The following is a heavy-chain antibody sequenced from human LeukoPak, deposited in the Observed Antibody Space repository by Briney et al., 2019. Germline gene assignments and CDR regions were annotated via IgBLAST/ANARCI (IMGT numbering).Heavy chain of an antibody. J-gene: IGHJ4*02. CDR1: GGSISSSSYY. V-gene: IGHV4-39*07. Sequence: SETLSLTCTVSGGSISSSSYYWGWIRQPPGKGLEWIGSIYYSGSTYYNPSLKSRVTISVDTSKNQFSLKLSSVTAADTAVYYCAREWDTAMVDWGQGTLVTVSS. CDR3: AREWDTAMVD. CDR2: IYYSGST. D-gene: IGHD5-18*01.